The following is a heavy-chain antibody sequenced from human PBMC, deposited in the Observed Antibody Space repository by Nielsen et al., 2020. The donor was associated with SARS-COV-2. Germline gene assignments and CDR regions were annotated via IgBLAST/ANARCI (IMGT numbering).Heavy chain of an antibody. CDR2: ISWNSGSI. Sequence: GGSLRLSCAASGFTFADYAMHWVRQAPGKGLERVSGISWNSGSIGYADSVKGRFTISRDNAKNSLYLQMNSLRAEDTALYYCAKFGYYDSISDYWGQGTLVTVSS. V-gene: IGHV3-9*01. J-gene: IGHJ4*02. D-gene: IGHD3-22*01. CDR3: AKFGYYDSISDY. CDR1: GFTFADYA.